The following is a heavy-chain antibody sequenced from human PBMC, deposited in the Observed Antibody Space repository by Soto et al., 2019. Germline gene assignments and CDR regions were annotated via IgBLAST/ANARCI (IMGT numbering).Heavy chain of an antibody. CDR3: ARDKYGDYQRDWFDP. CDR2: IIPIFGTA. Sequence: GASVKVSCKASGGTFSSYAISWVRQAPGQGLEWMGGIIPIFGTANYAQKFQGRVTITADESTSTAYMELSSLRSEDTAVYYCARDKYGDYQRDWFDPWGQGTLVTVSS. D-gene: IGHD4-17*01. V-gene: IGHV1-69*13. J-gene: IGHJ5*02. CDR1: GGTFSSYA.